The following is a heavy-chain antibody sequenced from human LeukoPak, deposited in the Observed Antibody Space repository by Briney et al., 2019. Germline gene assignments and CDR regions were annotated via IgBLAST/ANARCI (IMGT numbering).Heavy chain of an antibody. CDR2: ISYDGSDK. CDR3: ARRAGGYSHPYDY. J-gene: IGHJ4*02. V-gene: IGHV3-30*14. CDR1: GFTFSSYA. D-gene: IGHD4-23*01. Sequence: GGSLRLSCAASGFTFSSYAMYWVRQAPGKGLEWVAVISYDGSDKFYADSVKGRFTISRDSSKNTLYLQMNSLRAEDTAVYYCARRAGGYSHPYDYWGQGILVTVSS.